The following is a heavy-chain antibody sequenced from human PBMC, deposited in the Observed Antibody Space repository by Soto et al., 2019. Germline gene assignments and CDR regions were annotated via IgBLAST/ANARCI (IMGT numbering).Heavy chain of an antibody. J-gene: IGHJ4*02. D-gene: IGHD1-26*01. Sequence: QVQLVQSGAEVKKPGASVKVSCKASGYTFTSYGISWVRQAPGQGLEWMGWISAYNGNTNYAQKLQGRVTMTTDTSTSPSCLELRRLRLYDMAVFCCGRGTWELGYYWGQGTLVTVSS. CDR2: ISAYNGNT. CDR1: GYTFTSYG. CDR3: GRGTWELGYY. V-gene: IGHV1-18*03.